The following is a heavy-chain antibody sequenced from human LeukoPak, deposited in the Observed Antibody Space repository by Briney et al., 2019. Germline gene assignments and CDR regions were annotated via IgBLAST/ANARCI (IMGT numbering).Heavy chain of an antibody. CDR2: ISYDGSNK. V-gene: IGHV3-30-3*01. CDR3: ARTLYCSGGSCYSTGPYYYYGMDV. Sequence: GGSLRLSCAASGFTFSSYAMHWVRQAPGKGLEWVAVISYDGSNKYHADSVKGRFTISRDNSKNTLYLQMNSLRAEDTAVYYCARTLYCSGGSCYSTGPYYYYGMDVWGQGTRSPSP. CDR1: GFTFSSYA. J-gene: IGHJ6*02. D-gene: IGHD2-15*01.